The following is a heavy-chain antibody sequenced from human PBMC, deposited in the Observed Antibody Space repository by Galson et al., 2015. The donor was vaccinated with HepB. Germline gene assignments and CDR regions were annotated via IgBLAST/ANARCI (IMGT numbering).Heavy chain of an antibody. J-gene: IGHJ6*03. CDR2: ISGSGGST. CDR1: GFTFSSYA. CDR3: AKAHPPGANYDFWSGYLSSCYYYYMDV. V-gene: IGHV3-23*01. Sequence: SLRLSCAASGFTFSSYAMGWVRQAPGKGLEWVSAISGSGGSTYYADSVKGRFTISRDNSKNTLYLQMNSLRAEDTAVYYCAKAHPPGANYDFWSGYLSSCYYYYMDVWGKGTTVTVSS. D-gene: IGHD3-3*01.